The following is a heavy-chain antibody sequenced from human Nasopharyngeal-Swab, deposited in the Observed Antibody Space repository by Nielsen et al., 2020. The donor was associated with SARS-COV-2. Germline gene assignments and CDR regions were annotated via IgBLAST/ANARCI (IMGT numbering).Heavy chain of an antibody. Sequence: SETLSLTFAVYGASLSDYYCTWFRQPPGKGLEGIELINHRGSTNSNPSLKRPVTISLDTSKNQFSLKLSSVTAADTAVYYWATVGATLEWLLYEPSRNRYAIDVWGQGTTVTVSS. CDR2: INHRGST. J-gene: IGHJ6*02. V-gene: IGHV4-34*01. D-gene: IGHD3-3*01. CDR1: GASLSDYY. CDR3: ATVGATLEWLLYEPSRNRYAIDV.